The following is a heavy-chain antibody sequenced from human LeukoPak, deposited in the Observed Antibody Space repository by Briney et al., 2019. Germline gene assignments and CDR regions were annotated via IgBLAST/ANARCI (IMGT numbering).Heavy chain of an antibody. D-gene: IGHD6-6*01. CDR1: GFTFSSYN. V-gene: IGHV3-21*01. Sequence: GGSLRLSCAASGFTFSSYNMNWVRQAPGKGLEWVSSISTSSSYIYYADSVKGRFTISRHNAKNSLYLQMNSLRADDTAVYYCVRDQGGSSSHWGQGTLVTVSS. CDR2: ISTSSSYI. CDR3: VRDQGGSSSH. J-gene: IGHJ4*02.